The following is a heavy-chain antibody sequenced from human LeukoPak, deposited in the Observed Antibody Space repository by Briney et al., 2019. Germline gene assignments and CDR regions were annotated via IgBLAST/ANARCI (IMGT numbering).Heavy chain of an antibody. J-gene: IGHJ4*02. CDR1: GGSFSGYY. D-gene: IGHD3-10*01. V-gene: IGHV4-34*01. CDR2: INHSGST. Sequence: SETRSLTCAVYGGSFSGYYWSWIRQPPGKGLEWIGEINHSGSTNYNPSLKSRVTISVDTSKNQFSLKLSSVTAADTAVYYCARSRLVRGGPDYWGQGTLVTVSS. CDR3: ARSRLVRGGPDY.